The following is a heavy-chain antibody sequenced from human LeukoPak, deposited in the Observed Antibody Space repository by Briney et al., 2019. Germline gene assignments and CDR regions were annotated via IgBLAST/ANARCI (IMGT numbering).Heavy chain of an antibody. D-gene: IGHD2-21*02. J-gene: IGHJ6*03. Sequence: GGSLRLSCGTSGTISSNYGMHWVRQAPGKGLEWVAVISYDGSNKDYGDSVKGRFTISRDNSKNTLYLQMNSLRSEDTAVYYCAKDQYFVTGYYYYMDVWGKGTTVTISS. V-gene: IGHV3-30*18. CDR2: ISYDGSNK. CDR1: GTISSNYG. CDR3: AKDQYFVTGYYYYMDV.